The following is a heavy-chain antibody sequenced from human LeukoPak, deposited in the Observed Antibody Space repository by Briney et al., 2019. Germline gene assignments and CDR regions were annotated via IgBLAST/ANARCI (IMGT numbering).Heavy chain of an antibody. CDR1: GGSISSYY. CDR3: AISSGYYYLDY. Sequence: SETLSLTCTVSGGSISSYYWSWIRQPPGKGLEWIGYIYYSGSTNYNPSLKSRVTISVDTSKNQVSLKLSSVTAADTAVYYCAISSGYYYLDYWGQGTLVTVSS. V-gene: IGHV4-59*01. J-gene: IGHJ4*02. CDR2: IYYSGST. D-gene: IGHD3-22*01.